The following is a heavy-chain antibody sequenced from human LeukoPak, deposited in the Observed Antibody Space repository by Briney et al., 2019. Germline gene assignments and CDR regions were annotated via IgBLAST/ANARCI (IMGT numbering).Heavy chain of an antibody. Sequence: GGSLRLSCAASGFTFSSYGMHWVRQAPGKGLEWVAVIWYDGSNKYYADSVKGRFTISRDNSKNTLYLQMNSLRAEDTAVYYCARDIGWNGDAFDIWGQGTMVTVSS. CDR3: ARDIGWNGDAFDI. CDR1: GFTFSSYG. V-gene: IGHV3-33*01. CDR2: IWYDGSNK. J-gene: IGHJ3*02. D-gene: IGHD1-1*01.